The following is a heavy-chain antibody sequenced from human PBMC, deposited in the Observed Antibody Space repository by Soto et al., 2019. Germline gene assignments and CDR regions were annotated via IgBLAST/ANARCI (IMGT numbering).Heavy chain of an antibody. CDR3: GRLEGLATISYYFDY. Sequence: PSETLSLTCTVSGVSVSSSSYYLDWVRKPPGKGLEWIGSVYYSGSTYYNPSLESRVTISVDKSKNQFSLKLMSLSAADTAVYYCGRLEGLATISYYFDYWGQGALVTVSS. V-gene: IGHV4-39*01. CDR1: GVSVSSSSYY. J-gene: IGHJ4*02. CDR2: VYYSGST. D-gene: IGHD3-9*01.